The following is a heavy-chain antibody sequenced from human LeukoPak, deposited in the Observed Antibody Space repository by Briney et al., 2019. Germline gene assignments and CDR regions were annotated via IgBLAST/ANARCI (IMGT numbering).Heavy chain of an antibody. D-gene: IGHD3-22*01. Sequence: PSETLSLTCTVSGGSISSYYWSWIRQPPRKGLEWIGYIYYSGSTNYNPSLKSRVTISVDTSKNQFSLKMSSVTAADTAVYYCARVTYYYDGSNFDPWGQGTLVTVSS. CDR1: GGSISSYY. CDR3: ARVTYYYDGSNFDP. CDR2: IYYSGST. J-gene: IGHJ5*02. V-gene: IGHV4-59*01.